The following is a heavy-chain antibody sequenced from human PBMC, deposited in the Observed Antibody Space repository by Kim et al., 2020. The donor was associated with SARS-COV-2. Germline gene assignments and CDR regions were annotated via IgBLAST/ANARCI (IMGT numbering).Heavy chain of an antibody. CDR2: IYYSGST. V-gene: IGHV4-61*01. D-gene: IGHD3-10*01. J-gene: IGHJ4*02. CDR3: ARDRRLLWFGEPYHEFDY. Sequence: SETLSLTCTVSGGSVSSGSYYWSWIRQPPGKGLEWIGYIYYSGSTNYNPSLKSRVTISVDTSKNQFSLKLSSVTAADTAVYYCARDRRLLWFGEPYHEFDYWAQGTLVTVSS. CDR1: GGSVSSGSYY.